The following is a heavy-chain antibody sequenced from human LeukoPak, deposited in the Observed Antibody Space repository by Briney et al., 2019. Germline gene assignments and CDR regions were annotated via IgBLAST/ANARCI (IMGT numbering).Heavy chain of an antibody. CDR3: AREVAAAGTDFDY. V-gene: IGHV3-74*01. Sequence: GGSLRPSCAASGFTFSSYWMHWVRQAPGKGLVWVSRINSDGSSTSYADSVKGRFTISRDNAKNTLYLQMNSLRAEDTAVYYCAREVAAAGTDFDYWGQGTLVTVSS. CDR2: INSDGSST. CDR1: GFTFSSYW. D-gene: IGHD6-13*01. J-gene: IGHJ4*02.